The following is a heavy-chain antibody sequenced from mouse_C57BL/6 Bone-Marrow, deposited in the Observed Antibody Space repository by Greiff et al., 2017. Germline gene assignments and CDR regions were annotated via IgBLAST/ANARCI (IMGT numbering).Heavy chain of an antibody. Sequence: VKLQESGAELVKPGASVKLSCKASGYTFTEYTIHWVKQRSGQGLEWIGWFYPGSGSIKYNEKFKDKATLTADKSSSTVYMELSRLTSEDSAVYFCARHEDDYYGSRVYAMDYWGQGTSVTVSS. CDR2: FYPGSGSI. CDR1: GYTFTEYT. D-gene: IGHD1-1*01. V-gene: IGHV1-62-2*01. CDR3: ARHEDDYYGSRVYAMDY. J-gene: IGHJ4*01.